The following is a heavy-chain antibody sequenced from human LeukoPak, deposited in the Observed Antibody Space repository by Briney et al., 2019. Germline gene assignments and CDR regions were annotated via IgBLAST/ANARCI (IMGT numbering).Heavy chain of an antibody. V-gene: IGHV3-23*01. CDR1: GFTFSDYA. CDR2: ISSSGGST. D-gene: IGHD5-18*01. CDR3: AKAGRSYDRKAVWYFDL. J-gene: IGHJ2*01. Sequence: QAGGSLRLSCAASGFTFSDYAMSWVRQAPGKGLEWVSAISSSGGSTYYADSVKGRFTISRDNSKNTLYLEMNSLRAEDTAVYYCAKAGRSYDRKAVWYFDLWGRGTLVTVSS.